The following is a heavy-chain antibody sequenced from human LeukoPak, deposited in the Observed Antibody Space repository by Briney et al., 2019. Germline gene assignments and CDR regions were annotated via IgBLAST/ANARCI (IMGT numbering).Heavy chain of an antibody. CDR2: IHYTGST. Sequence: SETLSLTCTVSGGSLNNYYWCSIRQPPGKGLEWIGYIHYTGSTNYNPTLKSRVTISVDTSKNQFSLRLSSVTAADTAVYYCARDAGTSWGQGTLVTVSS. CDR3: ARDAGTS. D-gene: IGHD1-14*01. CDR1: GGSLNNYY. V-gene: IGHV4-59*01. J-gene: IGHJ5*02.